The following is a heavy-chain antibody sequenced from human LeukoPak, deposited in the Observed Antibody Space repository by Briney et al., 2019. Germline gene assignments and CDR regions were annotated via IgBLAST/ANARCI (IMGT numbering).Heavy chain of an antibody. J-gene: IGHJ5*02. D-gene: IGHD6-6*01. CDR3: ARDPAYSSSSSQEGIDP. CDR1: GGTFSSYA. Sequence: SVKVSCKASGGTFSSYAISWVRQAPGQGLEWMGGIIPIFGTANYAQKFQGRVTITADESTSTAYMELSSLRSEDTAVYYCARDPAYSSSSSQEGIDPWGQGTLVTVSS. V-gene: IGHV1-69*13. CDR2: IIPIFGTA.